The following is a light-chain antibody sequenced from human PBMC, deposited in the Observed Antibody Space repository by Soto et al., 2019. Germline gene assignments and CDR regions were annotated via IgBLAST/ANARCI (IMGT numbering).Light chain of an antibody. J-gene: IGLJ1*01. Sequence: QSALTQPASVSGSPGQSITISCTGTSSDVGGYGYVSWYQQHPGKVPKLMIYEFSNRPSGVSNRFSGSKSGNTASLTISGLQAEDEADYYCSSYTSGSTYVFGTGTKLTVL. CDR3: SSYTSGSTYV. CDR1: SSDVGGYGY. CDR2: EFS. V-gene: IGLV2-14*01.